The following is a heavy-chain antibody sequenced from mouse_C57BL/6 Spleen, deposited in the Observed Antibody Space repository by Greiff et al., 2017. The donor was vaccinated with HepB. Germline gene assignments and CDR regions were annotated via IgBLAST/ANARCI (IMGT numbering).Heavy chain of an antibody. CDR2: IYPGSGST. D-gene: IGHD2-2*01. V-gene: IGHV1-55*01. CDR1: GYTFTSYW. J-gene: IGHJ2*01. Sequence: VQLQQPGAELVKPGASVKMSCKASGYTFTSYWITWVKQRPGQGLEWIGDIYPGSGSTNYNEKFKSKATLTVDTSSSTVYMQLSSLTSEDSAVYYCARSLLWLRREFDYWGQGTTLTVSS. CDR3: ARSLLWLRREFDY.